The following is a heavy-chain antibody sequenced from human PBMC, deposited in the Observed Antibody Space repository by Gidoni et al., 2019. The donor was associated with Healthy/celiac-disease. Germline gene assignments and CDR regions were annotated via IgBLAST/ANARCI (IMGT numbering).Heavy chain of an antibody. CDR1: GFTFSSYA. CDR3: AKGVAATWTGIDY. D-gene: IGHD1-1*01. V-gene: IGHV3-23*01. J-gene: IGHJ4*02. Sequence: EVQLLASGGGLVQPGGSLRLSCAAPGFTFSSYAMSWVRQAPGKGLEWVSAISGSGGSTYYADAVKGRFTISRDNSKNTLYLQMNSLRAEDTAVYYCAKGVAATWTGIDYWGQGTLVTVSS. CDR2: ISGSGGST.